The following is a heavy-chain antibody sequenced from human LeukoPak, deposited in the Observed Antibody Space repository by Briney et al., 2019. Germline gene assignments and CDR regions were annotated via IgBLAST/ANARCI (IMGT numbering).Heavy chain of an antibody. D-gene: IGHD2-15*01. CDR2: ISSSNNYI. CDR1: GFTFSSYT. Sequence: GGSLRLSCAASGFTFSSYTMNWVRHAPGKGLEWVSSISSSNNYIYYADSVKGRFTISRDNAKNSLYLQMNSLRAEDTAVYYCARGVVTVAASFYYFDYWGREPWSPSPQ. J-gene: IGHJ4*02. CDR3: ARGVVTVAASFYYFDY. V-gene: IGHV3-21*01.